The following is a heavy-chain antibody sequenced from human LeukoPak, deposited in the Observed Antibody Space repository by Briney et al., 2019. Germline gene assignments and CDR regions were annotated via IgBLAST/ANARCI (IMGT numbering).Heavy chain of an antibody. Sequence: ASVKVSGKASGYTFTSYYMHWVRQAPGQGLEWMGIINPSGGGTSSPQKFQGRVTMTRDTSTSTVYMELSSLRSEDTAVYYCARDSLRDRGPFDMWGQGTMVTVSA. V-gene: IGHV1-46*01. J-gene: IGHJ3*02. CDR2: INPSGGGT. CDR3: ARDSLRDRGPFDM. CDR1: GYTFTSYY. D-gene: IGHD1-14*01.